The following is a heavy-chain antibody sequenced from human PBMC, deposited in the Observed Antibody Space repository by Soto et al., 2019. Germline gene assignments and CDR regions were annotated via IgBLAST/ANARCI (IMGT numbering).Heavy chain of an antibody. D-gene: IGHD2-2*01. V-gene: IGHV1-69*02. Sequence: QVQLVQSGTEVKKPGSSVKVSCKASGGTLSTYTINWVRQAPGQGLEWMGRIIPILDIADYAQKFQGRVTSAADKSTSTAYVELARLKSETTAVYYCASALPTVIVPTAVSHGWFDPWGQGTLVTVSS. CDR3: ASALPTVIVPTAVSHGWFDP. CDR2: IIPILDIA. CDR1: GGTLSTYT. J-gene: IGHJ5*02.